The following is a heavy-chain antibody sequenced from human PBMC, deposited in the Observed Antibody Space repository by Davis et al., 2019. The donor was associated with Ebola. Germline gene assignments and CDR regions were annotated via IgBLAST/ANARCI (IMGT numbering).Heavy chain of an antibody. V-gene: IGHV4-59*12. Sequence: PSETLSLTCTVSGGSISSYYWSWIRQPPGKGLEWIGYIYYSGSTNYNPSLKSRVTISVDTSKSQFSLKVSSVTAADTAVYFCARGRVAAPFDCWGQGTLVTVSS. D-gene: IGHD6-6*01. CDR2: IYYSGST. CDR3: ARGRVAAPFDC. J-gene: IGHJ4*02. CDR1: GGSISSYY.